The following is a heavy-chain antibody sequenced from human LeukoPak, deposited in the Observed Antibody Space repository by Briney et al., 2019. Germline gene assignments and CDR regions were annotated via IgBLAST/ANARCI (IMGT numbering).Heavy chain of an antibody. V-gene: IGHV3-23*01. CDR1: GFTFSSYA. D-gene: IGHD6-19*01. Sequence: GGSLRLSCAASGFTFSSYAMSWVRQAPGKGLEWVSAISGSGGSTYYADSVKGRFTISRDNSKSTLYLQMNSLRAEDTAVYYCAKDWVRSSGWYYMDVWGKGTTVTVSS. CDR3: AKDWVRSSGWYYMDV. J-gene: IGHJ6*03. CDR2: ISGSGGST.